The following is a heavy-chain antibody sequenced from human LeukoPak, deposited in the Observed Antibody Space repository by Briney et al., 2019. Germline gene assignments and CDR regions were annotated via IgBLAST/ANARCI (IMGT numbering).Heavy chain of an antibody. CDR3: ARDHALGFGESDY. D-gene: IGHD3-10*01. J-gene: IGHJ4*02. CDR1: GFTVSSNY. CDR2: IYSGGST. Sequence: GGSLRLSCAASGFTVSSNYMSWVRQAPGKGLEWVSVIYSGGSTYYADSVKGRFTISRDNSKNTLYLQMNSLRAEDTAVYCCARDHALGFGESDYWGQGTLVTVSS. V-gene: IGHV3-53*01.